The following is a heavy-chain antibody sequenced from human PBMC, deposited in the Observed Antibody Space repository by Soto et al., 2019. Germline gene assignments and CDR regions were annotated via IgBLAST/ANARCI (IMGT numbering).Heavy chain of an antibody. J-gene: IGHJ6*03. CDR1: GFTFSSYG. CDR3: ARDPSYCSSTSCKTHMDV. CDR2: IWDDGSNK. Sequence: QVQLVESGGGVVQPGRSLRLSCAASGFTFSSYGMHWVRQAPGKGLEWVAVIWDDGSNKYYADSVKGRFTISRDNSKNTLYLQMNSLRAEDTAVYYCARDPSYCSSTSCKTHMDVWGKGTTVTVSS. D-gene: IGHD2-2*01. V-gene: IGHV3-33*01.